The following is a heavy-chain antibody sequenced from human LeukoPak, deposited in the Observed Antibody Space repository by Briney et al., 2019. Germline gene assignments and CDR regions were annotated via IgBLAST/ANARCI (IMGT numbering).Heavy chain of an antibody. V-gene: IGHV3-13*04. J-gene: IGHJ5*01. Sequence: PGGSLRLSCAASGFTFSSYDMHWVRQTTGKGLEWVSSIGTAGDTYYPGSVKGRFTISRENAKNSLFLQMNSLRAGDTAMYYCARGFELITFGGAIGKLNWFDSWGQGTLVTVSS. CDR2: IGTAGDT. D-gene: IGHD3-16*02. CDR3: ARGFELITFGGAIGKLNWFDS. CDR1: GFTFSSYD.